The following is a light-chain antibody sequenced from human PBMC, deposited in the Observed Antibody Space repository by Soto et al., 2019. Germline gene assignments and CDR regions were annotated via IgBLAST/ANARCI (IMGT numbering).Light chain of an antibody. CDR2: HVT. Sequence: QSVLTQPASVSGSPGQSITISCTGTSSDVGSYNFVSWYQQHPGDAPKLIVYHVTSRPSGVSNRFSGSKSGNTASLTISGLQAEDEADYYCSSYTVTTADIFGTGTKLTVL. V-gene: IGLV2-14*01. CDR1: SSDVGSYNF. CDR3: SSYTVTTADI. J-gene: IGLJ1*01.